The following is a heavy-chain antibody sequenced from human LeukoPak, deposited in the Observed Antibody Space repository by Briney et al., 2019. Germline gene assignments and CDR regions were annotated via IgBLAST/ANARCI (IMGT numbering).Heavy chain of an antibody. D-gene: IGHD3-16*02. CDR1: GGSFSGYY. Sequence: ASETLSLTCAVYGGSFSGYYWSWIRQPPGKGLEWIGEINHSGSTNYNPSLKSQVTISVDTSKNQFSLKLSSVTAADTAVYYCARSIELRLGELSPLTNYFDYWGQGTLVTVSS. J-gene: IGHJ4*02. V-gene: IGHV4-34*01. CDR3: ARSIELRLGELSPLTNYFDY. CDR2: INHSGST.